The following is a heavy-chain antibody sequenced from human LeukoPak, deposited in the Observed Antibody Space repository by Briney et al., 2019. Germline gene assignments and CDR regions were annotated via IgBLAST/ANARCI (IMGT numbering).Heavy chain of an antibody. CDR2: IYHSGST. Sequence: SSETLSLTCAVYGGSFSGYYWSWIRQPPGKGLEWIGYIYHSGSTYYNPSLKSRVTISVDRSKNQFSLKLSSVTAADTAVYYCARGDSSSWYYFDYWGQGTLVTVSS. CDR1: GGSFSGYY. J-gene: IGHJ4*02. D-gene: IGHD6-13*01. V-gene: IGHV4-34*01. CDR3: ARGDSSSWYYFDY.